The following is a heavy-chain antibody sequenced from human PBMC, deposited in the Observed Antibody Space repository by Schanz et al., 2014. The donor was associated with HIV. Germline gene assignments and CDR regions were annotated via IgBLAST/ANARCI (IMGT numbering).Heavy chain of an antibody. V-gene: IGHV3-23*01. J-gene: IGHJ4*02. CDR1: GFTFNNYA. CDR2: ISESGSRS. Sequence: VPLLDSGGGLVQPGGSLRLSCIASGFTFNNYAMTWVRQAPGKGLEWVSSISESGSRSYYADSVNGRFTISRDNSKNTLYLQMTTLRTEDTAVYYCAKPEYDSRGNSQSHFDYWGQGTLVTVSS. CDR3: AKPEYDSRGNSQSHFDY. D-gene: IGHD3-22*01.